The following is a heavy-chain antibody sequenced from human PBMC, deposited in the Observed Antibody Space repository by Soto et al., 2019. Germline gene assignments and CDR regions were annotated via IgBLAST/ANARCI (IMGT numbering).Heavy chain of an antibody. CDR1: RFTFTNYD. V-gene: IGHV3-21*01. D-gene: IGHD3-10*01. Sequence: GGSLRLSCAASRFTFTNYDMNWVRQAPGKGLEWVSSISSGSSYIYYADSVRGRFTISRDNAKNTLDLQMNNLRADDTAVYYCARLGDFFGSRGHFDYWGQGTLVTVSS. CDR2: ISSGSSYI. J-gene: IGHJ4*02. CDR3: ARLGDFFGSRGHFDY.